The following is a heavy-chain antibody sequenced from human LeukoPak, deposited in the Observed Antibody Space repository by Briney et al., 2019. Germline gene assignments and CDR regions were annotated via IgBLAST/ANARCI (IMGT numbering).Heavy chain of an antibody. J-gene: IGHJ3*02. CDR3: ARGPGPIAGAKNPSDI. Sequence: GRSLRLSCAASGLTFSSYAMHWVRQAPGKGLEWVAVISYDGSNKYYADSVKGRFTISGGKSKNTLYLQMNSLRPEDTAFYYCARGPGPIAGAKNPSDIWGQGTMVTVSS. D-gene: IGHD1-26*01. V-gene: IGHV3-30*01. CDR2: ISYDGSNK. CDR1: GLTFSSYA.